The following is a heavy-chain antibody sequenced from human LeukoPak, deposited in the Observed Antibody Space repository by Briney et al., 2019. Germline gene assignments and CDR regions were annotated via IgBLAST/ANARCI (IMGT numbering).Heavy chain of an antibody. CDR3: ARMGVRDIGDY. CDR2: IYSGGRT. V-gene: IGHV3-53*01. Sequence: PGGSLRLSCVASGFTVSSNYMSWVRQAPGKGLEWVSVIYSGGRTYYADSVKGRFTISRDISKNTLYLQMNSLRAEDTAVYYCARMGVRDIGDYWGQGTLVTVSS. CDR1: GFTVSSNY. D-gene: IGHD2-15*01. J-gene: IGHJ4*02.